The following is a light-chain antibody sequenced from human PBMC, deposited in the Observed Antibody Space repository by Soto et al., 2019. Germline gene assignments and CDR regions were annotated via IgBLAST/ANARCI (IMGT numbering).Light chain of an antibody. CDR1: QRVSSN. J-gene: IGKJ5*01. V-gene: IGKV3-11*01. Sequence: EIVMTQSPVTLSVSPGERATLSCRASQRVSSNVAWYQQKPGQAPRLLIYDASNRATGIPARFSGSGSGTDFTLTISSLEPEDFAVYYCQQRSNWPCTFGQGTRLEI. CDR3: QQRSNWPCT. CDR2: DAS.